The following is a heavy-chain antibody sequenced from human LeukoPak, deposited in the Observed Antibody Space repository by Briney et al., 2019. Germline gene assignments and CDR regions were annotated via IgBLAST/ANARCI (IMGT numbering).Heavy chain of an antibody. V-gene: IGHV3-30*18. D-gene: IGHD6-13*01. CDR2: ISYDGSNK. J-gene: IGHJ4*02. CDR1: GFTFSSYG. CDR3: AKVGTSWDFDY. Sequence: GGSLRLSCAASGFTFSSYGMHWVRQAPGKGLEWVAVISYDGSNKYYADSVKGRFTISRDNSNNTLYLQMNSLRAEDTAVYYCAKVGTSWDFDYWGQGTLVAVSS.